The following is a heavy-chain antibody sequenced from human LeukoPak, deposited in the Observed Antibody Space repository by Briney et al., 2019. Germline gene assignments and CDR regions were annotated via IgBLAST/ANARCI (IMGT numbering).Heavy chain of an antibody. J-gene: IGHJ3*02. CDR3: AGGYYYDFDI. V-gene: IGHV3-23*01. CDR1: GFTFSNYW. Sequence: QAGGSLRLSCVVSGFTFSNYWMTWVRQAPGKGLEWVSAISGSGGSTYYADSVKGRFTISRDNSKNTLYLQMNSLRAEDTAVYYCAGGYYYDFDIWGQGTMVTVSS. CDR2: ISGSGGST. D-gene: IGHD3-10*01.